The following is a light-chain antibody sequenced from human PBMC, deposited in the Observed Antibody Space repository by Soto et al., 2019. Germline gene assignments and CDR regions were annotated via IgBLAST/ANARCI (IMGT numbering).Light chain of an antibody. J-gene: IGKJ4*01. CDR2: TAS. CDR3: QQYYSWPIT. CDR1: QNVGSA. V-gene: IGKV3-15*01. Sequence: VLTQSPATVSVSPGESATVSCRASQNVGSALAWYQHKPGQAPRLLFYTASTWATGTPLRFSASGSGTEFTLTISSLQSEDLAVYYWQQYYSWPITFGGGTKVEI.